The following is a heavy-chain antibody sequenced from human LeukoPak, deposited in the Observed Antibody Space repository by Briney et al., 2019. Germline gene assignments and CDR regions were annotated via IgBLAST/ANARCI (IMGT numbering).Heavy chain of an antibody. J-gene: IGHJ4*02. CDR1: GFTFDDYA. CDR2: ISGDGGST. V-gene: IGHV3-43*02. CDR3: AKDMVPRPGIALPDY. D-gene: IGHD6-13*01. Sequence: GGSLRLSCAASGFTFDDYAMNWVRQAPGKGLEWVSLISGDGGSTYYADSVKGRFTISRDNSKNSLYLQMNSLRTEDTALYYCAKDMVPRPGIALPDYWGQGTLVTVSS.